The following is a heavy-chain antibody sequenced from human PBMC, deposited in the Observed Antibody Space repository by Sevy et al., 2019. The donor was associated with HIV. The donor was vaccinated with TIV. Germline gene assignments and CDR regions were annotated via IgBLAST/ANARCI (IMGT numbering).Heavy chain of an antibody. Sequence: GGSLRLSCVASAFTFSTYGMHWVRQAPGKGLEWVSVISFDGSHKYYADSVKGRWTVSRDNSKNTLNLQMNSLRAEDTAVYYCARDLRPHLLYSDFWSGYSGMDVWGQGTTVTVSS. CDR1: AFTFSTYG. V-gene: IGHV3-30*03. CDR3: ARDLRPHLLYSDFWSGYSGMDV. CDR2: ISFDGSHK. D-gene: IGHD3-3*01. J-gene: IGHJ6*02.